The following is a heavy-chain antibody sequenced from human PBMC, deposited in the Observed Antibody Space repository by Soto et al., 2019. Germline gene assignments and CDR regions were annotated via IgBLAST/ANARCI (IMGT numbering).Heavy chain of an antibody. J-gene: IGHJ5*02. V-gene: IGHV4-39*01. D-gene: IGHD4-17*01. Sequence: PSETLSLTCTVSGGSIIGSGFHWAWIRQPPGKGLEWIGSIYYSGTANYSPSLKSRLAIDVDTSKNKFSLRLSSVTAADTAVYYCAPLSGDYVGCFAPWGQGPRVTVSS. CDR1: GGSIIGSGFH. CDR2: IYYSGTA. CDR3: APLSGDYVGCFAP.